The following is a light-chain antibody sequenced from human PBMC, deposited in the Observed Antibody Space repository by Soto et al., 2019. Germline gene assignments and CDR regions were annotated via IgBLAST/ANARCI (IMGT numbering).Light chain of an antibody. CDR3: QSYDSSLSAVV. Sequence: QSVLTQPPSVSGAPGQRVTISCTGSSSNIGAGYDVHWYQQLPGKAPKLLIYGNSNRPSGVPDRFSGSKSGTSASLAITGRQAEDEADYYCQSYDSSLSAVVFGGGTKLTVL. J-gene: IGLJ2*01. V-gene: IGLV1-40*01. CDR1: SSNIGAGYD. CDR2: GNS.